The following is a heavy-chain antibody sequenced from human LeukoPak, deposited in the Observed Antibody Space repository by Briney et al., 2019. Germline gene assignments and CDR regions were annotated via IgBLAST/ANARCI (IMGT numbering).Heavy chain of an antibody. CDR2: IYYSGST. Sequence: SQTLSLTCTVSGGSISSGDYYWSWIRQPPGKGLEWIGYIYYSGSTNYNPSLKSRVTISVDTSKNQFSLKLSSVTAADTAVYYCARGGYYYGAGSLRRNWFDPWGQGTLVTVSS. CDR1: GGSISSGDYY. V-gene: IGHV4-30-4*01. CDR3: ARGGYYYGAGSLRRNWFDP. D-gene: IGHD3-10*01. J-gene: IGHJ5*02.